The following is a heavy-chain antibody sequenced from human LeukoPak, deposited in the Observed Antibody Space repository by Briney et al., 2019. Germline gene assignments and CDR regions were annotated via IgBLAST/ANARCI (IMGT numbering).Heavy chain of an antibody. CDR3: AKERDSAFDI. D-gene: IGHD5-24*01. J-gene: IGHJ3*02. V-gene: IGHV3-30*02. CDR2: IRYDGRSK. Sequence: GGSLRLSCAASGFSLSSYGMHWVRQAPGKGLEWVAFIRYDGRSKYYADSVKGRFTISRDNSKNTLYLQMNSLRAEDTAVYYCAKERDSAFDIWGQGTMVTVSS. CDR1: GFSLSSYG.